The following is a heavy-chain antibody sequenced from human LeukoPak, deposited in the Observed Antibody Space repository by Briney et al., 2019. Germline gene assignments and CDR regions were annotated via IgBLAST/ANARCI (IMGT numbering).Heavy chain of an antibody. CDR2: TRNKANSYTT. CDR1: GFTFSDHY. J-gene: IGHJ4*02. Sequence: GGSLRLSCAASGFTFSDHYMDWVRQAPGKGLEWVGRTRNKANSYTTEYAASVKGRFTISRDDSKNSLYLQMNSLKTEDTAVYYRCHGTQYWGQGTLVTVSS. V-gene: IGHV3-72*01. CDR3: CHGTQY.